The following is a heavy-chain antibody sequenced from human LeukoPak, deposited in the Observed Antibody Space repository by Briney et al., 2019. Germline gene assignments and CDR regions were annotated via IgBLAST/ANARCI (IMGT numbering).Heavy chain of an antibody. CDR2: ISWNSGSI. Sequence: PGGSLRLSCAASGFTFDDYAMHWVRQAPGKGLEWVSGISWNSGSIGYADSVKGRFTISRDNSKNTLYLQMNSLRAEDTAVYYCAKEYGYTYGEFDYWGQGTLVTVSS. V-gene: IGHV3-9*01. CDR3: AKEYGYTYGEFDY. D-gene: IGHD5-18*01. J-gene: IGHJ4*02. CDR1: GFTFDDYA.